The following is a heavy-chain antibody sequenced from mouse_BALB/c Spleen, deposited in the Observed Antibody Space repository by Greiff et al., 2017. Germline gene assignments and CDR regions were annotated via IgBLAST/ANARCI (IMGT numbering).Heavy chain of an antibody. CDR3: TRLYYYGSSYDYYAMDY. CDR2: IDPSDSYT. J-gene: IGHJ4*01. CDR1: GYTFTSYW. Sequence: QVQLQQPGAELVKPGASVKMSCKASGYTFTSYWMHWVKQRPGQGLEWIGVIDPSDSYTSYNQKFKGKATLTVDTSSSTAYMQLSSLTSEDSAVYYCTRLYYYGSSYDYYAMDYWGQGTSVTVSS. D-gene: IGHD1-1*01. V-gene: IGHV1S127*01.